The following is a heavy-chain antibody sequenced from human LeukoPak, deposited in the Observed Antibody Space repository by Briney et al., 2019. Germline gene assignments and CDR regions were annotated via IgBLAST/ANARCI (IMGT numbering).Heavy chain of an antibody. CDR3: AELGITMIGGV. CDR1: GFTFDDYG. D-gene: IGHD3-10*02. CDR2: INCNGGST. Sequence: GGSLRLSCAASGFTFDDYGMSWVRQAPGKGLEWVSGINCNGGSTGYADSVKGRFTISREKAKNSLYLQMNSLRADDTAVYYCAELGITMIGGVWGKGTTVTISS. V-gene: IGHV3-20*04. J-gene: IGHJ6*04.